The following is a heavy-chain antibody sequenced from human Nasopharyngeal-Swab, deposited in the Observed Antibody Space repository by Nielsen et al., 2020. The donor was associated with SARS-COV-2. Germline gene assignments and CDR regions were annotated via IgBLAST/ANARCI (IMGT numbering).Heavy chain of an antibody. CDR2: INPSGGST. J-gene: IGHJ3*02. CDR1: GYTFTSYY. Sequence: ASVKVSCKASGYTFTSYYMHWVRQAPGQGLEWMGIINPSGGSTSYAQKFQGRVTMTRDTSTSTVYMELSSLRSEDTAVYYCARPYYYDSSGYLVAFDIWGQGTMVTVSS. CDR3: ARPYYYDSSGYLVAFDI. V-gene: IGHV1-46*01. D-gene: IGHD3-22*01.